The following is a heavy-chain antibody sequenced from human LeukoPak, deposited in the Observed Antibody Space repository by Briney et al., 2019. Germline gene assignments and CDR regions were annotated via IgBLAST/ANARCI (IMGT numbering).Heavy chain of an antibody. J-gene: IGHJ4*02. CDR3: ARAAYSSGPDY. D-gene: IGHD6-19*01. Sequence: GGSLRLSCAASGFTFSSYSMNWVRQAPGKGLEWVSYISPSSTSIYYADSVKGRFTFSRDNAKNSLYLQMSSLRDGDTAVYYCARAAYSSGPDYWGQGTLVTVSS. CDR1: GFTFSSYS. V-gene: IGHV3-48*02. CDR2: ISPSSTSI.